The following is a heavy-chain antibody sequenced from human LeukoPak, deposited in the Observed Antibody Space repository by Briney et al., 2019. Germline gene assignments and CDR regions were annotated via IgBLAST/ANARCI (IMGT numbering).Heavy chain of an antibody. Sequence: KPSETPALPRAVSGGSIRIHFRNWVRQPPGKGLEWVGYINYNWTTSYNPSLTSRITLSIGTSKNQFSLKVNSVTAADTAVYYCASLRGGTPSYWGQGTPVTVSS. CDR1: GGSIRIHF. V-gene: IGHV4-59*11. CDR3: ASLRGGTPSY. D-gene: IGHD3-16*01. J-gene: IGHJ4*02. CDR2: INYNWTT.